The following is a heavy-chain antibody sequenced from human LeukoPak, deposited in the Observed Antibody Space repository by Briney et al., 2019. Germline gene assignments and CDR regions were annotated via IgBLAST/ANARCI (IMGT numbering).Heavy chain of an antibody. CDR3: AKDVRVGEYYGSGSYFDY. Sequence: GGSLRLSCAASAGFTFSDYWMNWVRQAPGKGLEWVSIISASGGSTYYADSVKGRFTISRDKSKNYLQMNSLRGDDTAIYYCAKDVRVGEYYGSGSYFDYWGQGTLVTVSS. CDR1: AGFTFSDYW. CDR2: ISASGGST. J-gene: IGHJ4*02. V-gene: IGHV3-23*01. D-gene: IGHD3-10*01.